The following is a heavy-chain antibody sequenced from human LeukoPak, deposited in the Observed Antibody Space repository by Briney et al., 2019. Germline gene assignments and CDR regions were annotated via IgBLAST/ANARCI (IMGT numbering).Heavy chain of an antibody. CDR1: GFTVSSNY. V-gene: IGHV3-66*01. CDR2: IYSGGST. D-gene: IGHD3-10*01. Sequence: GGSLRLSCAASGFTVSSNYMSWVRQAPGKGLEWVSVIYSGGSTYYADSVKGRFTISRDNSKNTLYLQMNSLRAEDTAVYYCAAEVRHGSGSYYLVYWGRGTLVTVSS. J-gene: IGHJ4*02. CDR3: AAEVRHGSGSYYLVY.